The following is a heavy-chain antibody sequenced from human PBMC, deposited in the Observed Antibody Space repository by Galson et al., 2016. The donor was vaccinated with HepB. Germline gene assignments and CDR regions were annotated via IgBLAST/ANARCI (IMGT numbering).Heavy chain of an antibody. V-gene: IGHV1-46*03. CDR3: ARDRTVTTLLHY. CDR2: INPSDITT. Sequence: SVKVSCKASGYIFCNYHLHWVRQAPGQGLEWMGAINPSDITTSYAQKFQGRVTMTSDTATSTVYMELSRLRSDDTAVYYCARDRTVTTLLHYWGQGTLVTVSS. CDR1: GYIFCNYH. D-gene: IGHD4-17*01. J-gene: IGHJ4*02.